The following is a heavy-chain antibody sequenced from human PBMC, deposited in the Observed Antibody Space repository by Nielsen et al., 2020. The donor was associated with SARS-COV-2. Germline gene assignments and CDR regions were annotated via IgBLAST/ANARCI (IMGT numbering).Heavy chain of an antibody. CDR1: GGSISSYY. CDR2: IYTSGST. J-gene: IGHJ5*02. V-gene: IGHV4-4*07. CDR3: ARGDFWSGYSRFDP. D-gene: IGHD3-3*01. Sequence: SETLSLTCTVSGGSISSYYWSWIRQPAGKGLEWIGRIYTSGSTNYNPSLKSRVTISVDTSKNQFSLKLSSVTAADTAVYYCARGDFWSGYSRFDPWGQGTLVTVSS.